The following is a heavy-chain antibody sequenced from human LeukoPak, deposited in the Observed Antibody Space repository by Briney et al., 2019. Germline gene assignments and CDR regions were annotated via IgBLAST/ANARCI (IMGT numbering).Heavy chain of an antibody. CDR2: IYHSGST. D-gene: IGHD3-10*01. V-gene: IGHV4-30-2*01. J-gene: IGHJ5*02. Sequence: PSQTLSLTCAVSGGSISSGGYSWSWIRQPPGKGLEWIGYIYHSGSTYYNPSLKSRVTISVDSSKNQFSLKLSSVTAADTAVYYCARVLEIYGSGSCYPSNWFDPWGQGTLVTVSS. CDR1: GGSISSGGYS. CDR3: ARVLEIYGSGSCYPSNWFDP.